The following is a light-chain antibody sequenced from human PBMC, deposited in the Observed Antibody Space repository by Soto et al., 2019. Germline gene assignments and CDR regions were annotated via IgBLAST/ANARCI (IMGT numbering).Light chain of an antibody. CDR1: SSDVGAYDY. V-gene: IGLV2-14*01. CDR2: EVS. Sequence: QSALTQPPSVSGSPGQSITISCTGTSSDVGAYDYVSWYQQHPGKAPKLLIYEVSKRPSGVSNRFSGSKSVNTASLTVSGLQAEDETDYYCSSFTGSSAWVFGGGTKLTVL. CDR3: SSFTGSSAWV. J-gene: IGLJ3*02.